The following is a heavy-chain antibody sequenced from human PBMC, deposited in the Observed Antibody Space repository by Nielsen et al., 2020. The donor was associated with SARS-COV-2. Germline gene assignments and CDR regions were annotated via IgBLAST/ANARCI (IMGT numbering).Heavy chain of an antibody. J-gene: IGHJ5*02. Sequence: GGSLRLSCAASGFAFSRYVMHWVRQAPGKGLEWVALISYDGSNKYYADSVKGRFTISRDNSKNTLYLQMNSLRAEDTAVYYCAKEKIAAVLNWFDPWGQGTLVTVSS. D-gene: IGHD6-13*01. CDR1: GFAFSRYV. CDR2: ISYDGSNK. CDR3: AKEKIAAVLNWFDP. V-gene: IGHV3-30*18.